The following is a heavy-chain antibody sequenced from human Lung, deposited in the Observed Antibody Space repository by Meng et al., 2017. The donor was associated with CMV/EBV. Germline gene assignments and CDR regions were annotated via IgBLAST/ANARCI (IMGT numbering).Heavy chain of an antibody. CDR3: AREARGGGYCSSTSCYESYFDY. J-gene: IGHJ4*02. CDR1: GFTFSSYA. D-gene: IGHD2-2*01. V-gene: IGHV3-30-3*01. Sequence: GGSXRLSCAASGFTFSSYAMHWVRQAPGKGLEWVAVISYDGSNKYYADSVKGRFTISRDNSKNTLYLQMNSLRAEDTAVYYCAREARGGGYCSSTSCYESYFDYXGQGXLVTVSS. CDR2: ISYDGSNK.